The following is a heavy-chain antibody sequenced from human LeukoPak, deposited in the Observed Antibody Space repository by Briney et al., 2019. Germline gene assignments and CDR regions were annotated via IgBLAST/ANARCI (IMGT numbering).Heavy chain of an antibody. V-gene: IGHV4-61*02. J-gene: IGHJ3*02. CDR1: GGSISSGSYY. Sequence: SQTLSLTCTVSGGSISSGSYYWSRIRQPAGKGLEWIGRIYTSGSTNYNPSLKSRVTISVDTSKNQFSLKLSSVTAADTAVYYCAREYCSGGSCYSAVNAFDIWGQGTMVTVSS. CDR3: AREYCSGGSCYSAVNAFDI. D-gene: IGHD2-15*01. CDR2: IYTSGST.